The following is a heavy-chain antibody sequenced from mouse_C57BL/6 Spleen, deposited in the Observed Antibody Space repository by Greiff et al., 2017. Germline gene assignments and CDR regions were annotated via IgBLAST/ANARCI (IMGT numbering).Heavy chain of an antibody. D-gene: IGHD2-3*01. J-gene: IGHJ4*01. V-gene: IGHV14-2*01. CDR3: ARDGYPYYAMDY. CDR2: IDPEDGET. Sequence: EVQLQQSGAELVKPGASVKLSCTASGFNIKDYYMHWVKQRTEQGLEWIGRIDPEDGETKYATKFQGKATITADTSSNTAYLQLSSLTSEDTAVYYCARDGYPYYAMDYWGQGTSVTVSS. CDR1: GFNIKDYY.